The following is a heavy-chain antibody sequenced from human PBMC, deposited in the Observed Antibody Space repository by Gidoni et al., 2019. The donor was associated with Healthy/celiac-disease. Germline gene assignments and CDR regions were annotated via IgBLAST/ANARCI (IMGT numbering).Heavy chain of an antibody. CDR2: IYPGDSDT. CDR3: ARFSVSPMVRGLDY. V-gene: IGHV5-51*03. CDR1: GYSFTSYW. D-gene: IGHD3-10*01. Sequence: EVQLVQSGAGVKKPGESLTISGKGSGYSFTSYWIGWVRQVPGKGLEWMGIIYPGDSDTRYSPSFQGQVTISADKAISTAYLQWSSLKASDTAMYYCARFSVSPMVRGLDYWGQGTLVTVSS. J-gene: IGHJ4*02.